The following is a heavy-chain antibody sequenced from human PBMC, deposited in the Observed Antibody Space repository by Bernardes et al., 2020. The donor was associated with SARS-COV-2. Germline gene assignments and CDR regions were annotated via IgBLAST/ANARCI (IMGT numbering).Heavy chain of an antibody. V-gene: IGHV2-70*04. CDR3: ARNTGSYLGWFDP. CDR1: GFSLSTSGMR. D-gene: IGHD1-26*01. CDR2: IDWDDDK. J-gene: IGHJ5*02. Sequence: SGPTLAKPTQTLTLTCTFSGFSLSTSGMRVSWIRQPPGKALEWLARIDWDDDKFYSTSLKTRLTISKDTYKNQVVLTMTNMDPVDTATYYCARNTGSYLGWFDPWGQGTLVTVSS.